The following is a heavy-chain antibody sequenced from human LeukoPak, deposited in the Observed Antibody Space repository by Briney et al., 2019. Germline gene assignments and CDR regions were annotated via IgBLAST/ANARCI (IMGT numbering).Heavy chain of an antibody. CDR2: VNGNGGST. J-gene: IGHJ4*02. V-gene: IGHV3-23*01. Sequence: GRSLRLSCAASGFSFSTYAMSWVRQAPGKGLEWDSGVNGNGGSTSYADSVKGRFTIFRDNSKNTVYLQMNSLRAEDTAVYYCARDRQDRYFDYWGQGTLVTVSS. D-gene: IGHD1-14*01. CDR1: GFSFSTYA. CDR3: ARDRQDRYFDY.